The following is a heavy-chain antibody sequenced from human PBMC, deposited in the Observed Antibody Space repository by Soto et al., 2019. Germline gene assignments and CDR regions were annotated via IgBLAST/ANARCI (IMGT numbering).Heavy chain of an antibody. CDR3: ARDLWGYCGADCYPLDV. Sequence: SDTLSLTCTVHCVSIPRYYWSWIRQPPVKGLEWIGYMYNTGSTIYNPSLKSRVTISVDTSKNQFSLRLNSVTAADTAVYYCARDLWGYCGADCYPLDVWGQGTTVTVS. CDR1: CVSIPRYY. D-gene: IGHD2-21*02. CDR2: MYNTGST. V-gene: IGHV4-59*01. J-gene: IGHJ6*02.